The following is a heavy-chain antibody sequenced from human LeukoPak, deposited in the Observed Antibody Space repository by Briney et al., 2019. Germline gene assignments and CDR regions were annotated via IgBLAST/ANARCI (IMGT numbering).Heavy chain of an antibody. V-gene: IGHV3-74*01. Sequence: PGGSLRLSCAASGFTLRTYLMHGGRQAPGQGLGWVSRIKNDETVKNYADSVRGRFTISRDNAKKMLYLKMNSRGEEETVDYYCATYREYPIDYWGQGTLVTVSS. J-gene: IGHJ4*02. D-gene: IGHD2/OR15-2a*01. CDR2: IKNDETVK. CDR1: GFTLRTYL. CDR3: ATYREYPIDY.